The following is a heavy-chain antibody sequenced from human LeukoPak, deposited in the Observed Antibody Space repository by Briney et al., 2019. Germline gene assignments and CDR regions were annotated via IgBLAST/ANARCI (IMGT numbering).Heavy chain of an antibody. J-gene: IGHJ5*02. V-gene: IGHV1-18*01. CDR2: MSVYNVNT. CDR1: GYIFTSYG. CDR3: AREGLHLALDL. Sequence: ASVKLSCKASGYIFTSYGISWVRQAPGQGLEWGGGMSVYNVNTNYAHHLQDRVTMTTDTSTSTDFVELRTLRSDDTAAYYCAREGLHLALDLWGQGTLVTVSS.